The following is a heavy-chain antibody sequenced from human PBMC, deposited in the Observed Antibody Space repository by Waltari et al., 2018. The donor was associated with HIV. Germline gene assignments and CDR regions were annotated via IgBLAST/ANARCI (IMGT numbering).Heavy chain of an antibody. CDR2: VYYGGTN. CDR3: ARGSGSTYGDSFDM. CDR1: DDSFTSSSYF. V-gene: IGHV4-39*02. J-gene: IGHJ3*02. Sequence: QLPLQESGPGLVKPWDTLSLTCTVSDDSFTSSSYFWGWIRQDPGKGLEWIGSVYYGGTNYYNPSLKSRATVAADTSRRQFSLRLSAVTAEDTAIYYCARGSGSTYGDSFDMWGQGTRVIVSS. D-gene: IGHD1-26*01.